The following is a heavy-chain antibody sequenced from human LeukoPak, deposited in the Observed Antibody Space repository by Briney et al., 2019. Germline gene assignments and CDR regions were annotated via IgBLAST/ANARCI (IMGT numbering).Heavy chain of an antibody. CDR3: VRDNPRCCGVVPANIDDY. D-gene: IGHD2-2*01. V-gene: IGHV3-21*01. CDR1: GFTFSSYS. J-gene: IGHJ4*02. CDR2: ISSSSSYI. Sequence: GGSLRLSCAASGFTFSSYSMNWVRQAPGKGLEWVSSISSSSSYIYYADSVKGRFTISRGNAKNSLYLQMHSLRAEDTAVYYCVRDNPRCCGVVPANIDDYWGQGTLVTVSS.